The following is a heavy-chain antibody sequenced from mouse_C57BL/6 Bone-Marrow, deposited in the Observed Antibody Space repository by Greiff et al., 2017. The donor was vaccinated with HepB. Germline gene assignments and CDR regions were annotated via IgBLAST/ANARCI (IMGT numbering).Heavy chain of an antibody. V-gene: IGHV1-69*01. CDR2: IDPSDSYT. D-gene: IGHD2-3*01. CDR1: GYTFTSYW. Sequence: QVQLKQPGAELVMPGASVKLSCKASGYTFTSYWMHWVKQRPGQGLEWIGEIDPSDSYTNYNQKFKGKSTLTVDKSSSTAYMQLSSLTSEDSAVYYCARFDGYVYYAMDYWGQGTSVTVSS. J-gene: IGHJ4*01. CDR3: ARFDGYVYYAMDY.